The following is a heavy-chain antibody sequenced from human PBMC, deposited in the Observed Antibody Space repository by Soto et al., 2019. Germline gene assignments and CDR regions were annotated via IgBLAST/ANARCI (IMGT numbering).Heavy chain of an antibody. V-gene: IGHV3-21*01. Sequence: GGPLRLSCAASGFTFSSYTMNWVRQAPRNGLEWVSCISSSSSYIYYADSVKGRFTISRDNAKNSLYLQMNSLRAEDTAVFYCARSAGSGSYRNYYFDYWGQEALVTVSS. D-gene: IGHD3-10*01. CDR3: ARSAGSGSYRNYYFDY. CDR2: ISSSSSYI. CDR1: GFTFSSYT. J-gene: IGHJ4*02.